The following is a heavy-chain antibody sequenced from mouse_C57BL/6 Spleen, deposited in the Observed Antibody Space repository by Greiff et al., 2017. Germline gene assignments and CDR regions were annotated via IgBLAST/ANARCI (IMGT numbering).Heavy chain of an antibody. CDR2: IYPGDGDT. Sequence: QVQLQQSGPELVKPGASVKISCKASGYAFSSSWMNWVKQRPGKGLEWIGRIYPGDGDTNYNGKFKGKATLTADKSSSTAYMQLSSLTSEDSAVYVCARGDYYGSRGGYVDVWGTGTTVTVSS. D-gene: IGHD1-1*01. CDR1: GYAFSSSW. V-gene: IGHV1-82*01. J-gene: IGHJ1*03. CDR3: ARGDYYGSRGGYVDV.